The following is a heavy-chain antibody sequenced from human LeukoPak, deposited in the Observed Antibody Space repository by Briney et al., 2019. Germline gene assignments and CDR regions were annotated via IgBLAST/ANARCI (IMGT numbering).Heavy chain of an antibody. V-gene: IGHV3-74*01. CDR2: INSDGINT. CDR1: GFTFSNYW. J-gene: IGHJ4*02. D-gene: IGHD2/OR15-2a*01. Sequence: GGSLRLSCAASGFTFSNYWMHWVRHAPGKGLVWVSRINSDGINTSYADSVKGRFTISRDNAKNTVNLQMNSLRAEDTAVYYCAKDSAKKYDDYWGQGTLVTVSS. CDR3: AKDSAKKYDDY.